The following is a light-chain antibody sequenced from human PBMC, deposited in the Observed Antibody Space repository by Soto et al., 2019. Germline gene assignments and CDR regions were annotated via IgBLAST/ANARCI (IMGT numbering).Light chain of an antibody. CDR2: AAS. Sequence: DLQMTQSPSSLSASVGDRVTITCRASQAITDYLAWFQQRPGEAPKSLIYAASSLQSGVPSRFRGSGSGTVFTLTINNIQPEDFATYYCQQFRTYPWTFGPGTTVDIK. J-gene: IGKJ1*01. V-gene: IGKV1-16*01. CDR1: QAITDY. CDR3: QQFRTYPWT.